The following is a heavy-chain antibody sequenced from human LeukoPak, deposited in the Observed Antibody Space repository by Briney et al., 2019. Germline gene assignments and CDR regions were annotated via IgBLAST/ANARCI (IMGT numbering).Heavy chain of an antibody. J-gene: IGHJ4*02. CDR3: AKGSGYYYDTSGLEY. Sequence: PGRSLRLSCAASGFTFENYAIHWVRQAPGKGLEWVSGISWNSGSIGYADSVKGRFTISRDNAKNSLHLQMNSLRAEDTALYYCAKGSGYYYDTSGLEYWGQGTLVTVSS. CDR1: GFTFENYA. CDR2: ISWNSGSI. V-gene: IGHV3-9*01. D-gene: IGHD3-22*01.